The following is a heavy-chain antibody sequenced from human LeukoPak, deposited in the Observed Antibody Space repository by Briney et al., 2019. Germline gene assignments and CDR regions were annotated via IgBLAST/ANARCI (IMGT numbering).Heavy chain of an antibody. CDR1: GFTLTDYD. CDR2: ISDSGHST. Sequence: GGSLRLSCAASGFTLTDYDMSWVRQAPGKGLEWVSTISDSGHSTSYADSVKGRFTISRDNSKNTMYLEMNSLRAEATAVYYCARSETEYWYFALWGRGTLVTVSS. J-gene: IGHJ2*01. V-gene: IGHV3-23*01. CDR3: ARSETEYWYFAL. D-gene: IGHD1-1*01.